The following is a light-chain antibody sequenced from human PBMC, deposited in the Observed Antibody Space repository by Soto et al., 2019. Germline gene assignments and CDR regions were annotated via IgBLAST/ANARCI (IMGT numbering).Light chain of an antibody. Sequence: EIVLTQSPGTLSLSPGERATLSCRASQSVSSSYLAWYQQKPGQAPRLLIYGASSRATGIPDRFSGSGSGTDVTLTNSRLEPEDIAVYYCQQYGSSLWTFGQGTKVEIK. CDR3: QQYGSSLWT. CDR1: QSVSSSY. V-gene: IGKV3-20*01. CDR2: GAS. J-gene: IGKJ1*01.